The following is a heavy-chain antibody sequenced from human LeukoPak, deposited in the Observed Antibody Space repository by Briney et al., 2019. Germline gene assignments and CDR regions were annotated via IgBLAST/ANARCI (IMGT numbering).Heavy chain of an antibody. Sequence: GESLKISCKASGYSFTTYWIGWVRQMPGQGLEWMGIIYPGDSDTRYSPSFRGQVTISADKSINTAYLQWSNLKASDTAMYYCARDFNGNYGFDSWGQGTLVTVSS. V-gene: IGHV5-51*01. CDR2: IYPGDSDT. CDR3: ARDFNGNYGFDS. CDR1: GYSFTTYW. D-gene: IGHD3-22*01. J-gene: IGHJ4*02.